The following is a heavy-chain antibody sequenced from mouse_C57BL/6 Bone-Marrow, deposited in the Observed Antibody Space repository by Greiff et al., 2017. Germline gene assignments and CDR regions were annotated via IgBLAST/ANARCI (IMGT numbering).Heavy chain of an antibody. J-gene: IGHJ3*01. V-gene: IGHV1-26*01. Sequence: VQLQQSGPELVKPGASVKISCKASGYTFTDYYMNWVKQSHGKSLEWIGDINPNNGGTSYNQKFKGKATLTVDKSSSTAYMELRSLTSEDSAVYYCARKVATDDAWFAYWGQATLVTVSA. CDR1: GYTFTDYY. D-gene: IGHD1-1*01. CDR3: ARKVATDDAWFAY. CDR2: INPNNGGT.